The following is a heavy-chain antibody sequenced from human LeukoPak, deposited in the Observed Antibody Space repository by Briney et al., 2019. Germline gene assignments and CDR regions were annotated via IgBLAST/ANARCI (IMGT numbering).Heavy chain of an antibody. CDR3: ARGVQGPRFDP. V-gene: IGHV1-3*01. CDR1: GYTFTTYA. J-gene: IGHJ5*02. CDR2: INAGNGNT. Sequence: GASVKVSCKASGYTFTTYAMHWVRQAPGQRLEWMGWINAGNGNTKYSQKFQARVTITRDTSASTAYMELSSLRSEDTAVYYCARGVQGPRFDPWGQGTLVTVSS.